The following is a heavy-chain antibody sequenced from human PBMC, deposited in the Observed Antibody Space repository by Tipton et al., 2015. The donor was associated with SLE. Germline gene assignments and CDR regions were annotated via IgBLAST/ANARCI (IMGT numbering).Heavy chain of an antibody. Sequence: TLSLTCTVSGGSISSYYWSWIRQPAGKGLEWIGRTYTSGSTNYNPSLKSRVTISVDTSKNQFSLKLSSVTAADTAVYYCARAGGLGIAAALFLDAFDIWGQGTMVTVSS. CDR3: ARAGGLGIAAALFLDAFDI. D-gene: IGHD6-13*01. CDR2: TYTSGST. V-gene: IGHV4-4*07. CDR1: GGSISSYY. J-gene: IGHJ3*02.